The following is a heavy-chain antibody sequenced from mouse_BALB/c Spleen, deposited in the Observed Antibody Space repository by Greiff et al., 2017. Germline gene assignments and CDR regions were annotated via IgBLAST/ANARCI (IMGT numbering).Heavy chain of an antibody. V-gene: IGHV1-67*01. CDR2: ISTYNGNT. CDR3: ASDYDYDGYAMDY. Sequence: QVHVKQSGPEVVRPGVSVKISCKGSGYTFTDYAMHWVKQSHAKSLEWIGVISTYNGNTNYNQKFKGKATMTVDKSSSTAYMELARLTSEDSAIYYCASDYDYDGYAMDYWGQGTSVTVSS. J-gene: IGHJ4*01. D-gene: IGHD2-4*01. CDR1: GYTFTDYA.